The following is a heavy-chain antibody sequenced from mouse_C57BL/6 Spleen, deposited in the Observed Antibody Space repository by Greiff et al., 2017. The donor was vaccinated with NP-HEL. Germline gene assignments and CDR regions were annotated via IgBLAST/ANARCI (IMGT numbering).Heavy chain of an antibody. J-gene: IGHJ2*01. V-gene: IGHV3-6*01. CDR2: ISYDGSN. CDR3: AREGDYFDY. Sequence: ESGPGLVQPSQSLSLTCSVTGYSITSGYYWNWIRQFPGNKLEWMGYISYDGSNNYNPSLKNRISITSDTSKNQFFLKLNSVTTEDTATYYCAREGDYFDYWGQGTTLTVSS. CDR1: GYSITSGYY.